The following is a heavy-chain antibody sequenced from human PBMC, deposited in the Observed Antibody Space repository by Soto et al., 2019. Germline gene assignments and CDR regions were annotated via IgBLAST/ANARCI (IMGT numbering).Heavy chain of an antibody. Sequence: QVQLVQSGAEVKKPGASVKVSCKASGYTFTGYYMHWVRQAPGQGLEWMGWINPNSGGTNYAQKFQGWVTMTRDTSISTAYMELSRLRSDDTAVYYCARVGGYDFWSGYYAPRDYYGMDVWGQGTTVTVSS. D-gene: IGHD3-3*01. V-gene: IGHV1-2*04. CDR2: INPNSGGT. CDR1: GYTFTGYY. J-gene: IGHJ6*02. CDR3: ARVGGYDFWSGYYAPRDYYGMDV.